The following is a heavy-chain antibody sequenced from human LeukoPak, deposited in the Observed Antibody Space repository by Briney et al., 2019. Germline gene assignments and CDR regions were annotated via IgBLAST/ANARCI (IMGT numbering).Heavy chain of an antibody. V-gene: IGHV4-59*01. J-gene: IGHJ4*02. CDR1: GGSISSYY. D-gene: IGHD6-13*01. CDR3: ARGYSAAGRFNY. Sequence: SETLSLTCTVSGGSISSYYWSWIRQPPGKGLEWIGYIYYSGSTTYNPSLKSRVTISVDTSKNQFSLKLSSVPAADTAVYYCARGYSAAGRFNYWGQGTLVTVSS. CDR2: IYYSGST.